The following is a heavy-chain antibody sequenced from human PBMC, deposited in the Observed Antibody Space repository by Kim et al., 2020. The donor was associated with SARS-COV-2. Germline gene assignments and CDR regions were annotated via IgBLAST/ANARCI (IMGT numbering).Heavy chain of an antibody. CDR3: TRAGSPYDFWSGYYTGNWFDP. Sequence: ASVKVSCKASGYTFTSYGISWVRQAPGQGLEWMGWISAYNGNTNYAQKLQGRVTMTTNTSTSTAYMELRSLRSDDTAVYYCTRAGSPYDFWSGYYTGNWFDPWGQGTLVTVSS. CDR1: GYTFTSYG. D-gene: IGHD3-3*01. J-gene: IGHJ5*02. V-gene: IGHV1-18*01. CDR2: ISAYNGNT.